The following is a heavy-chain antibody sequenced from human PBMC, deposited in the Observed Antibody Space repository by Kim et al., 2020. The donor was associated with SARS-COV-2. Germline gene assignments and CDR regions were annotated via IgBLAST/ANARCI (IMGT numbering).Heavy chain of an antibody. Sequence: GRFTISRDNAKNTLYLQMNSLRAEDTAVYYCARDSGHYYGSGSYRNGMDVWGQGTTVIVSS. D-gene: IGHD3-10*01. V-gene: IGHV3-74*01. CDR3: ARDSGHYYGSGSYRNGMDV. J-gene: IGHJ6*02.